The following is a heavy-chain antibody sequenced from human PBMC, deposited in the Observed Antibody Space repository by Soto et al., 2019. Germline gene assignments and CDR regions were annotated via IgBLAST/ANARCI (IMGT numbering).Heavy chain of an antibody. V-gene: IGHV4-31*03. CDR1: GGSISIGGYY. J-gene: IGHJ5*02. CDR2: IYYGGST. D-gene: IGHD3-10*01. Sequence: TLGLSCTVSGGSISIGGYYWSGIRQHPGKGLEWIGYIYYGGSTYYNPSLKSRVTISVDTSKNQFSLKLSSVTAADTAVYYCAREMVRGVIKWFDPWGQGTMVTVSS. CDR3: AREMVRGVIKWFDP.